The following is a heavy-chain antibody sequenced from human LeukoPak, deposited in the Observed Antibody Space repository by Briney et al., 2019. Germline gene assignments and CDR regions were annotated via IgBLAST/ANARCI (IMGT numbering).Heavy chain of an antibody. J-gene: IGHJ4*02. V-gene: IGHV4-59*01. CDR2: IYYSGST. D-gene: IGHD2-2*02. Sequence: PSETLSLTCTVSGGSISSYYWSWIRQPPGKGLEWIWYIYYSGSTNYNPSLKSRVTISVDTSKNQFSLKLSSVTAADTAVYYCARSRSSAIRSWGQGTLVTVSS. CDR3: ARSRSSAIRS. CDR1: GGSISSYY.